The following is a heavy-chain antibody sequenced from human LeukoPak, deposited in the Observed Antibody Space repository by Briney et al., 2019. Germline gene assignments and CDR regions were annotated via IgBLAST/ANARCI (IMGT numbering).Heavy chain of an antibody. CDR2: MRYDGSNK. D-gene: IGHD3-22*01. J-gene: IGHJ4*02. V-gene: IGHV3-30*02. CDR1: GFPFSGYG. CDR3: ARESESYDSSGSTFDY. Sequence: GGSLRLSCAASGFPFSGYGMHWVRQAPGKGLEWLAFMRYDGSNKYYADSVKGRFTISRDNSKNTLYLQMNSLRAEDTAVYYCARESESYDSSGSTFDYWGQGAMVTVSS.